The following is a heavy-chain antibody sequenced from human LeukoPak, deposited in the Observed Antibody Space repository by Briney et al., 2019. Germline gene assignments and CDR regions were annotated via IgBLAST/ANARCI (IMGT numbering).Heavy chain of an antibody. V-gene: IGHV3-23*01. J-gene: IGHJ4*02. Sequence: GGSLRLSCAASGFSGYAMSWVRQAPGRGLEWVSVISGSGGTTHYSDSVRGRFIVSRDKSKNTVYLQMNSLRAEDTAVYYCARGKYSNTDYWGQGTLVTVSS. CDR1: GFSGYA. CDR2: ISGSGGTT. CDR3: ARGKYSNTDY. D-gene: IGHD6-6*01.